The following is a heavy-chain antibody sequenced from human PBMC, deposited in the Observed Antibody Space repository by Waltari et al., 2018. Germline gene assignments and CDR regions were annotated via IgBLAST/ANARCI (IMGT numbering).Heavy chain of an antibody. V-gene: IGHV1-2*02. J-gene: IGHJ4*02. CDR2: VNPNSGGT. CDR1: GYTFTGYY. Sequence: QVQLVQSGAEVKKPGAPVKVSCKASGYTFTGYYMHWVRQAPGQGLEWMGWVNPNSGGTNYAQKFQGRVTMTRDTSISTAYMELSRLRSDDTAVYYCAGWDYYDSSGYHSWGQGTLVTVSS. CDR3: AGWDYYDSSGYHS. D-gene: IGHD3-22*01.